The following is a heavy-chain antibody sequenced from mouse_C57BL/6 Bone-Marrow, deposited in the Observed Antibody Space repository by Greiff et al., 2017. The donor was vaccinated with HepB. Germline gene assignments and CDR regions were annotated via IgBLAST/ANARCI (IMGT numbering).Heavy chain of an antibody. CDR3: TRSGYDGRSYYAMDY. Sequence: VQLQQSGPELVKPGASVKISCKASGYTFTDYYMNWVKQSHGKSLEWIGDINPNNGGTSYNQKFKGKATLTVDKSSSTAYMELRSLTSEDSAVYYGTRSGYDGRSYYAMDYWGQGTSVTVSS. CDR1: GYTFTDYY. CDR2: INPNNGGT. D-gene: IGHD2-3*01. J-gene: IGHJ4*01. V-gene: IGHV1-26*01.